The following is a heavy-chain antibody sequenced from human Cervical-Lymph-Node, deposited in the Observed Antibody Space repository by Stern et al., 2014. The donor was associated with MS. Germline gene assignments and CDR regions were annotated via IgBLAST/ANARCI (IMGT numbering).Heavy chain of an antibody. D-gene: IGHD3-16*02. CDR2: IIPMFGIA. CDR1: GGTISNYI. J-gene: IGHJ4*02. V-gene: IGHV1-69*01. Sequence: QVQLVQSGAEVKKPGSSVKVSCKASGGTISNYIIGWVRQAPGPGLEWMGGIIPMFGIANYAEKFQDRVTITADESTSTAYMDLSSLRSEDTAVYYCARATSDYIWGTYRFLDSWGQGTLVIVSS. CDR3: ARATSDYIWGTYRFLDS.